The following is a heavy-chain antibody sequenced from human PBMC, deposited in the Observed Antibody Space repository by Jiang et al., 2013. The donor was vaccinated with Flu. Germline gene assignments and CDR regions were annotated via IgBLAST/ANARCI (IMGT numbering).Heavy chain of an antibody. CDR1: GGSISSYN. D-gene: IGHD1-1*01. V-gene: IGHV4-59*01. CDR3: ARDVPGYAAFDI. J-gene: IGHJ3*02. CDR2: INYSGST. Sequence: GSGLVKPSETLALTCTVSGGSISSYNWHWIRQPPGKGLDWIGDINYSGSTNYNPSLKSRVSISVDTSKNQFSLKLSSVTAADTAVYYCARDVPGYAAFDIWGQGTMVTVSS.